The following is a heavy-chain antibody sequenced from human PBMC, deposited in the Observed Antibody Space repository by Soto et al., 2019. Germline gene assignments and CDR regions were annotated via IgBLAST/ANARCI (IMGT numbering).Heavy chain of an antibody. CDR2: ISGSGGST. CDR1: GFTFSSYA. J-gene: IGHJ4*02. V-gene: IGHV3-23*01. Sequence: GGSLRLSCAASGFTFSSYAMSWVRQAPGKGLEWVSGISGSGGSTYHADSVKGRFTISRDNSKNTLYLQMNSLRAEDTAVYYCAKDRGYQPHIVDYWGQGTLVTVSS. D-gene: IGHD5-12*01. CDR3: AKDRGYQPHIVDY.